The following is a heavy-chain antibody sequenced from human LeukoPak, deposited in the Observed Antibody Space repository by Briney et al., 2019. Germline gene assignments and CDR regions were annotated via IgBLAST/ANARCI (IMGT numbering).Heavy chain of an antibody. CDR3: AREAKSYYGMDV. V-gene: IGHV3-53*01. CDR2: IYSGGST. CDR1: GFTFSSNY. D-gene: IGHD1-26*01. J-gene: IGHJ6*02. Sequence: GGSLRLSCAASGFTFSSNYMSWVRQAPGKGLEWGSVIYSGGSTYYADSVKGRFTISRDNSKNTLYLQMNSLRAEDTAVYYCAREAKSYYGMDVWGQGTTVTVSS.